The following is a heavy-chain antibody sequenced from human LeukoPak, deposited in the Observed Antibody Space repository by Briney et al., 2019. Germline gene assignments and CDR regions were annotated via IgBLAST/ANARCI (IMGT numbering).Heavy chain of an antibody. Sequence: PGGSLRLSCAASGFTFNTYAMNWVRQAPGKGLEWVAIISYDGSHKYYADSVKGRFTISRDNSKKTLYLQMNSLRAEDTAVYYCARDLTAYFDYWGQGTLVTISS. J-gene: IGHJ4*02. D-gene: IGHD3-16*01. V-gene: IGHV3-30*14. CDR1: GFTFNTYA. CDR3: ARDLTAYFDY. CDR2: ISYDGSHK.